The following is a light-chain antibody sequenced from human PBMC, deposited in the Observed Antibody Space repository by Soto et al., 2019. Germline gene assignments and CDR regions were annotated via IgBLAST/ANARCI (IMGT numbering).Light chain of an antibody. CDR1: SSNLGAGYD. J-gene: IGLJ7*01. CDR3: AAWGANRDVL. V-gene: IGLV1-40*01. CDR2: GNA. Sequence: QSVLTQPPSVSGAPGQRVTISCIGSSSNLGAGYDAHWYQQLPGTAPKLLVYGNANRPSGVPGRFSGSKSGTSASLVIIGLQSADEADYYCAAWGANRDVLFGGGTQLTVL.